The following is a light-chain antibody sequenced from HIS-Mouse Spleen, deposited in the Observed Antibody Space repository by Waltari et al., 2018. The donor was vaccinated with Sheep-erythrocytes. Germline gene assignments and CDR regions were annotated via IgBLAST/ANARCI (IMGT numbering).Light chain of an antibody. Sequence: QSALTQPRSVSGSPGQSVTISCTGTSSDVGGYNYVSCYQQHPGKAPKLMIYDVSKRPSGVPDRFSGSKSGNTASLTVSGLQAEDEADYYCSSYAGSNNWVFGGGTKLTVL. CDR1: SSDVGGYNY. J-gene: IGLJ3*02. V-gene: IGLV2-11*01. CDR3: SSYAGSNNWV. CDR2: DVS.